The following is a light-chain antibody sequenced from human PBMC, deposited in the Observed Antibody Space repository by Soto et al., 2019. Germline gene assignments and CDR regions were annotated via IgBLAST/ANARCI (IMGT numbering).Light chain of an antibody. CDR3: QHYNSYSPA. CDR1: QSISGW. Sequence: IQMTQSPSTLSASVGDRVTITCRASQSISGWLAWYQRKPGKAPKLLIFDASSLESGVPSRFSGSVSGTEFTLTISSLQPDDFATYYCQHYNSYSPAFGQGTKVEIK. V-gene: IGKV1-5*01. CDR2: DAS. J-gene: IGKJ1*01.